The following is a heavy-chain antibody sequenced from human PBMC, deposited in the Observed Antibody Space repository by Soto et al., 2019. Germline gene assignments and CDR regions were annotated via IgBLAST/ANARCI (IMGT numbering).Heavy chain of an antibody. CDR1: GGTFSSYA. V-gene: IGHV1-46*01. D-gene: IGHD5-18*01. CDR2: INPSGGTT. J-gene: IGHJ4*02. Sequence: ASVKVSRKASGGTFSSYAISWVRQAPGQGLEWMGMINPSGGTTNYAQKFQGRVTMTRDTSTSTVYMELSSLRSEDTAVYYCARYTAMVPYYFAYWGQGTLVTVSS. CDR3: ARYTAMVPYYFAY.